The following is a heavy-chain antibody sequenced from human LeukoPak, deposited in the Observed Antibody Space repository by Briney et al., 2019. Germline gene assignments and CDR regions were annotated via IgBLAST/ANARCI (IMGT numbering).Heavy chain of an antibody. Sequence: SETLSLTCTVSGGSISSYYWGWIRQPPGKGLEWIGSIYYSGSTYYNPSLKIRVTISVDTSKNQFSLKLSSVTAADTAVYYCARTSYYYDSSGYQPYFDYWGQGTLVTVSS. J-gene: IGHJ4*02. CDR2: IYYSGST. CDR1: GGSISSYY. D-gene: IGHD3-22*01. V-gene: IGHV4-39*01. CDR3: ARTSYYYDSSGYQPYFDY.